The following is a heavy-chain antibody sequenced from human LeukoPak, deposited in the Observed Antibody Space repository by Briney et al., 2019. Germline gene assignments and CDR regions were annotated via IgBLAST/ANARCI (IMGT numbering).Heavy chain of an antibody. D-gene: IGHD4-17*01. V-gene: IGHV3-21*01. CDR3: ARAPTIYRDYFRFDY. CDR2: ISSSSADI. Sequence: GGSLRLSCAASGFSFSDYGMNWVRQAPGKGLQWVSSISSSSADIYYADSVKGRFTISRDNAKNSQYLQMNSLRDEDTAVYYCARAPTIYRDYFRFDYWGQGTLVTVSS. J-gene: IGHJ4*02. CDR1: GFSFSDYG.